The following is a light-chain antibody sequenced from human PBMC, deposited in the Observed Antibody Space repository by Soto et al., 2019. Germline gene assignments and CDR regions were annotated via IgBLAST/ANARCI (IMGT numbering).Light chain of an antibody. CDR1: QRVLYSSNNKNY. V-gene: IGKV4-1*01. J-gene: IGKJ1*01. CDR2: WAS. Sequence: DIVMTQSPDSLAVSLGERATINCKSSQRVLYSSNNKNYLAWYQQRPGQPPNLLIYWASTRESGVPDRFSVSGSGTDFTLTISSLQAEDVAIYYCQQYFSFPWTFGQGTKVEIK. CDR3: QQYFSFPWT.